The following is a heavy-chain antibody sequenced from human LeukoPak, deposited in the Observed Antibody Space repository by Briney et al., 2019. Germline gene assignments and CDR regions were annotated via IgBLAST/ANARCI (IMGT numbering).Heavy chain of an antibody. D-gene: IGHD2-2*01. CDR1: GYTFTGYG. V-gene: IGHV1-18*01. CDR2: ISAYNGNT. CDR3: ARVGGDIVVVPAAPWYFDY. Sequence: ASVKVFCKASGYTFTGYGISWVRQAPGQGLEWMGWISAYNGNTNYAQKLQGRVTMTTDTSTSTAYMELRSLRSEDTAVYYCARVGGDIVVVPAAPWYFDYWGQGTLVTVSS. J-gene: IGHJ4*02.